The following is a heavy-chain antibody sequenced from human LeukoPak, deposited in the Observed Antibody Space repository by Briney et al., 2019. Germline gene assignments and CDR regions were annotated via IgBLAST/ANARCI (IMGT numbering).Heavy chain of an antibody. CDR2: ISSSGNT. D-gene: IGHD3-9*01. V-gene: IGHV4-39*01. CDR3: ARHSRGSTIFWDY. J-gene: IGHJ4*02. CDR1: GGSISTGSYY. Sequence: SETLPLTCTVSGGSISTGSYYWGWVRQPPGKGLEWIGSISSSGNTYSSVSLKSRGTISVDTSKNQFSLRLSSVTAADTAVYFCARHSRGSTIFWDYWGQGTLVTVSS.